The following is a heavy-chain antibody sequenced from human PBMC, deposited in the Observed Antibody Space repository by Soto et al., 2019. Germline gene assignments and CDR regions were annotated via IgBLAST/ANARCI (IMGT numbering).Heavy chain of an antibody. CDR3: ARVVVVAATPGGAYFDY. CDR1: GYTFTSYG. D-gene: IGHD2-15*01. CDR2: ISDYNGNT. V-gene: IGHV1-18*01. J-gene: IGHJ4*02. Sequence: GTSVKVSCKASGYTFTSYGISWVRQAPGHGLEWMGWISDYNGNTNYAQKLQGRVTMTTDTSTSTAYMELRSLRSDDTAVYFCARVVVVAATPGGAYFDYWGQGTLVTVSS.